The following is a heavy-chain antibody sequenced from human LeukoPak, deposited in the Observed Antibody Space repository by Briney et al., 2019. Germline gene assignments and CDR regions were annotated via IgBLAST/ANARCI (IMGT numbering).Heavy chain of an antibody. J-gene: IGHJ5*02. D-gene: IGHD3-22*01. V-gene: IGHV4-39*07. Sequence: SETLSLTCAVSGGSISSSSYYWGWIRQPPGKGLEWIGSIYYSGSTYYNPSLKSRVTISVDTSKNQFSLKLSSVTAADTAVYYCARGQLMIVVVNTFDPWGQGTLVTVSS. CDR1: GGSISSSSYY. CDR2: IYYSGST. CDR3: ARGQLMIVVVNTFDP.